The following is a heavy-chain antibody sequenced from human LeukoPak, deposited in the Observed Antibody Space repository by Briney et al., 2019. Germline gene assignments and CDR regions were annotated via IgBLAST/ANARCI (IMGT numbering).Heavy chain of an antibody. J-gene: IGHJ4*02. CDR2: TYYSGST. V-gene: IGHV4-59*01. CDR1: GGSISSYY. CDR3: ARSQGIGYFDY. D-gene: IGHD2-21*01. Sequence: SETLSLTCTVSGGSISSYYWSWIRQPPGKGLEWIGYTYYSGSTNYNPSLKSRVTISVDTSKNQFSLKLSSVTAADTAVYYCARSQGIGYFDYWGQGTLVTVSS.